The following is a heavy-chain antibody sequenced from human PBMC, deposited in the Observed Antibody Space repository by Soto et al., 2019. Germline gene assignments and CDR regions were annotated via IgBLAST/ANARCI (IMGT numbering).Heavy chain of an antibody. V-gene: IGHV1-69*13. D-gene: IGHD3-3*01. CDR3: ARKHYDFWSGSSYYYYGMDV. J-gene: IGHJ6*02. CDR2: IIPIFGTA. CDR1: GGTFSSYA. Sequence: ASVKVSCKASGGTFSSYAISWVRQAPGQGLEWMGGIIPIFGTANYAQKFQGRVTITADESTSTAYMELSSLRSEDTAVYYCARKHYDFWSGSSYYYYGMDVWGQGTTVTASS.